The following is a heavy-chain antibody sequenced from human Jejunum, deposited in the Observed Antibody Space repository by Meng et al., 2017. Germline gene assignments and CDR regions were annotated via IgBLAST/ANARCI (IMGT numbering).Heavy chain of an antibody. D-gene: IGHD1-26*01. CDR2: IIPSNGQT. Sequence: ASVKVSCKASGYILVNYAVSWVRQAPGQGLEWMGWIIPSNGQTNYAQKVQDRVTMTTDTSTGTAYMELRSLRSDDTAFYYCAKVSVGATSGEYWGQGTLVTVSS. J-gene: IGHJ4*02. CDR1: GYILVNYA. V-gene: IGHV1-18*01. CDR3: AKVSVGATSGEY.